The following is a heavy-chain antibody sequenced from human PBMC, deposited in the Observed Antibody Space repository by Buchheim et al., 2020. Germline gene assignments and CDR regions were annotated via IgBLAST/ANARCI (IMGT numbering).Heavy chain of an antibody. Sequence: EVQLVESGGGLVQPGGSLRLSCAASGFTFSDYWMNWVSQAPGKGLVWVSRINKDGSDTTYVDSVKGRFTVSRDNAKNTLYLQMNSLRAEDTAVYYCARVGSSDTYGWFDPWGQGTL. CDR2: INKDGSDT. V-gene: IGHV3-74*03. CDR1: GFTFSDYW. J-gene: IGHJ5*02. D-gene: IGHD5-18*01. CDR3: ARVGSSDTYGWFDP.